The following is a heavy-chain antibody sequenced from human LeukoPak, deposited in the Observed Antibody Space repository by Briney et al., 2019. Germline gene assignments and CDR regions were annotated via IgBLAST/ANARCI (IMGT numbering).Heavy chain of an antibody. V-gene: IGHV4-31*03. D-gene: IGHD2-21*02. CDR2: IYYSGST. J-gene: IGHJ5*02. CDR3: ARVFEFDHCGGDCYSSWFDP. Sequence: PSQTLSLTCTVSGGSSSSGGYYWSWIRQHPGKGLEWIGYIYYSGSTYYNPSLKSRVTISVDTSKNQFSLKLSSVTAADTAVYYCARVFEFDHCGGDCYSSWFDPWGQGTLVTVSS. CDR1: GGSSSSGGYY.